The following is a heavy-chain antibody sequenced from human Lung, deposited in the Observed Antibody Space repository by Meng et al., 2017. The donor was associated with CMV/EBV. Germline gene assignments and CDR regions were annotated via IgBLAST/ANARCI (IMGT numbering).Heavy chain of an antibody. D-gene: IGHD1-26*01. Sequence: SCAVSGVTFSDYAMHWVRQAPGKGLEWVTMISYDGTSKFYADSVKGRFTVSRDNFRNTLYLHMNSLRGDDTAVYYCARDPSGSYTYYYGMDIWGQGTTVTVSS. V-gene: IGHV3-30-3*01. J-gene: IGHJ6*02. CDR2: ISYDGTSK. CDR3: ARDPSGSYTYYYGMDI. CDR1: GVTFSDYA.